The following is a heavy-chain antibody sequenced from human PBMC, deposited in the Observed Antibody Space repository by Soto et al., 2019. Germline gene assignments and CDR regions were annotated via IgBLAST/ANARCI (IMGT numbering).Heavy chain of an antibody. V-gene: IGHV3-15*05. J-gene: IGHJ4*02. CDR1: GFPFTNTW. CDR3: TTDHTRTPGLDD. CDR2: IKRKTDGGTT. Sequence: GGSLRLSCVASGFPFTNTWMSWVRQAPGKGLEWVGRIKRKTDGGTTDYAALAKGRFTIPRDDSKSTVYLQMNSLKTEDTGVYYCTTDHTRTPGLDDWGQGILVTVSS.